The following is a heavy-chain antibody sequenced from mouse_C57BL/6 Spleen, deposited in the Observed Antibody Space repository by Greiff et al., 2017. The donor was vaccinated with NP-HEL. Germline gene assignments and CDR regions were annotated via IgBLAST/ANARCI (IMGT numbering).Heavy chain of an antibody. Sequence: EVQLQQSGPGLVKPSQSLSLTCSVTGYSITSGYYWNWIRQFPGNKLEWMGYISYDGSNNYNPSLKNRISITRDTSKNQFFLKLNSVTTEDTATYYCARGGYYYGSDYYAMDYWGQGTSVTVSS. D-gene: IGHD1-1*01. CDR3: ARGGYYYGSDYYAMDY. J-gene: IGHJ4*01. V-gene: IGHV3-6*01. CDR2: ISYDGSN. CDR1: GYSITSGYY.